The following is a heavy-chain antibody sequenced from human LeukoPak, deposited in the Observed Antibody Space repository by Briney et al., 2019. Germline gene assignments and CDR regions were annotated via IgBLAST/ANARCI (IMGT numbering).Heavy chain of an antibody. CDR2: INHSGST. CDR1: GGSFSGYY. D-gene: IGHD2/OR15-2a*01. Sequence: SETLSLTCAVYGGSFSGYYWSWIRQPPGKGLEWIGEINHSGSTNYKSSLKSRVTISVDTSKNQFSLKLSSVTAADTAVYYCARLRPFYYFDYWGQGTLVTVSS. J-gene: IGHJ4*02. CDR3: ARLRPFYYFDY. V-gene: IGHV4-34*01.